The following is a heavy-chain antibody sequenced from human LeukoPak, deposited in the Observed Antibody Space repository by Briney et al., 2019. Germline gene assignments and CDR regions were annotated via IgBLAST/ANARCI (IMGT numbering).Heavy chain of an antibody. J-gene: IGHJ6*02. CDR3: ASDILTSGYGMDV. Sequence: PGGSLRLSCAASGFTFDDYAMHWVRQAPGKGLEWVSGISWNSGSIGYADSVKGRFTISRDNAKNSLYLQMNSLRAEDTAVYYCASDILTSGYGMDVWGQGTTVTVSS. CDR1: GFTFDDYA. D-gene: IGHD3-9*01. V-gene: IGHV3-9*01. CDR2: ISWNSGSI.